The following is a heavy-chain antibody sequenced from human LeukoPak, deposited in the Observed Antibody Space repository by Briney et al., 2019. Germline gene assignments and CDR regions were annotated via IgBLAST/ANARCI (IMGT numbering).Heavy chain of an antibody. J-gene: IGHJ5*02. D-gene: IGHD2-15*01. CDR3: ARDTYCSGGSCYLNNWFDP. V-gene: IGHV3-74*01. Sequence: PGGSLRLSCAASGFTFSSYWMHWVRQAPGKGLVWVSRINSDGSSTSYADSVKGRFTISRDNAKNTLYLQMSSLRAEDTAVYYCARDTYCSGGSCYLNNWFDPWGQGTLVTVSS. CDR2: INSDGSST. CDR1: GFTFSSYW.